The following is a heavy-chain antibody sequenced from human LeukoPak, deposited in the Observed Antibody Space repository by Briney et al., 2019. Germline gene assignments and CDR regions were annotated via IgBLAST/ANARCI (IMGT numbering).Heavy chain of an antibody. CDR2: IYYRGNI. J-gene: IGHJ4*02. Sequence: SDTLSLTCAVSGYSISSNNWWGWIRQRPGKGLEWIGCIYYRGNIYFNPSLKSRVTMSVDTSKNQFSLKLSSVTAVDTAVYYCARLSPPSHTDIYQYYFDYWGLGTLVTVSS. D-gene: IGHD2-2*01. V-gene: IGHV4-28*05. CDR1: GYSISSNNW. CDR3: ARLSPPSHTDIYQYYFDY.